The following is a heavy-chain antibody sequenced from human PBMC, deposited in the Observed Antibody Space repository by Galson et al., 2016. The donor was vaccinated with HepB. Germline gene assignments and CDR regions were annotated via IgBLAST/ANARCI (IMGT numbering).Heavy chain of an antibody. V-gene: IGHV3-23*01. CDR1: RFTFPTNP. J-gene: IGHJ3*02. D-gene: IGHD4-17*01. Sequence: SLRLSCAASRFTFPTNPMSWVRQAPGKGPEWVSAISESGGSSYYADSVKGRFTISRDNSKNTLFLQMETLTVDDTAVYYCVKAYSTNYGPEAFDIWGQGTMVTVSS. CDR2: ISESGGSS. CDR3: VKAYSTNYGPEAFDI.